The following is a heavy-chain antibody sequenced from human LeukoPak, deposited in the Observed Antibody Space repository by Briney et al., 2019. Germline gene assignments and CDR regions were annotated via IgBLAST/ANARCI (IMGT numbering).Heavy chain of an antibody. CDR1: GYTFTNHY. J-gene: IGHJ3*02. Sequence: SVKVSCKASGYTFTNHYMHWVRQAPGQGLEWMGIVNPSGGSTSYAQKFQGRVTMTRDTSTSTVYMELSSLRSEDTAVYYCVRLMTSGDAFDIWGQGTMVTVSS. CDR2: VNPSGGST. D-gene: IGHD3-10*01. CDR3: VRLMTSGDAFDI. V-gene: IGHV1-46*01.